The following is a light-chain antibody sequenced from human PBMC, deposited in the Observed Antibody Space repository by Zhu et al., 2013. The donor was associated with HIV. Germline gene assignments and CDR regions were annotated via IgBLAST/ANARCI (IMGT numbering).Light chain of an antibody. Sequence: DIVLTQSPGSLSLSPGERAIFSCRASQTIRTYLNWYQHKPGQVPRLLIFDASNRAPGIPDRFSGSGSGTDFTLTISSLEPEDFAVYYCQQRSNWPPLTFGGGTKVEIK. CDR1: QTIRTY. J-gene: IGKJ4*01. V-gene: IGKV3-11*01. CDR3: QQRSNWPPLT. CDR2: DAS.